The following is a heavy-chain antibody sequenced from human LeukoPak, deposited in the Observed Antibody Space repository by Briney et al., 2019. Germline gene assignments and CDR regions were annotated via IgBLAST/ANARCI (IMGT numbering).Heavy chain of an antibody. Sequence: SETLSLTCTVSGGSISSSSYYWGWIRQPPGKGREWIGSIYYSGSTYYNPSLKSRVTISVDTSKNQFSLKLSSVTAEDTAVYYCARHEARGSRYFDYWGQGTLVSVSS. J-gene: IGHJ4*02. D-gene: IGHD3-10*01. V-gene: IGHV4-39*01. CDR2: IYYSGST. CDR3: ARHEARGSRYFDY. CDR1: GGSISSSSYY.